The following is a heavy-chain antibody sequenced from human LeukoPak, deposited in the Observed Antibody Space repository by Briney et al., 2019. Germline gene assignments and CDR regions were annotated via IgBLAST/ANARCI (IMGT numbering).Heavy chain of an antibody. Sequence: ASVKVSCKASGYTFTSYAMNWVRQAPGQGLEWMGWINTNTGNPTYAQGFTGRFVFSLDTSVSTAYLQISSLKAEDTAVYYCARVVWSRNYYYYMDVWGKGTTVTVSS. CDR3: ARVVWSRNYYYYMDV. CDR1: GYTFTSYA. V-gene: IGHV7-4-1*02. CDR2: INTNTGNP. D-gene: IGHD1-1*01. J-gene: IGHJ6*03.